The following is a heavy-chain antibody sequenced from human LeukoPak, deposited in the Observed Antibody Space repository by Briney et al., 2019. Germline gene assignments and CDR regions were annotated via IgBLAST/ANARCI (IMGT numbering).Heavy chain of an antibody. CDR1: GDSIGSSNNY. V-gene: IGHV4-39*01. CDR3: ARRVLTTVTTIADYFDF. Sequence: SETLSLTCTVSGDSIGSSNNYWAWVRQPPGKGLEWLGRIFYSGSTYYNPSLKSRVTISVDTSKNQFSLNLYSVTAADAAVYYCARRVLTTVTTIADYFDFWGQGTLVTVSS. D-gene: IGHD4-11*01. CDR2: IFYSGST. J-gene: IGHJ4*02.